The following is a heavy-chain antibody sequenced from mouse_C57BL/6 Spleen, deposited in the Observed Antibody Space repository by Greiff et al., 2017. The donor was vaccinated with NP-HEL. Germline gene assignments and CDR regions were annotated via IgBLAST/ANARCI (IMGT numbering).Heavy chain of an antibody. CDR3: ARGGPFYAMDY. V-gene: IGHV3-6*01. D-gene: IGHD3-3*01. CDR1: GYSITSGYY. J-gene: IGHJ4*01. CDR2: ISYDGSN. Sequence: DVKLQESGPGLVKPSQSLSLPCSVTGYSITSGYYWNWIRQFPGNKLEWMGYISYDGSNNYNPSLKNRISITRDTSKNQFFLKLNSVTTEDTATYYCARGGPFYAMDYWGQGTSVTVSS.